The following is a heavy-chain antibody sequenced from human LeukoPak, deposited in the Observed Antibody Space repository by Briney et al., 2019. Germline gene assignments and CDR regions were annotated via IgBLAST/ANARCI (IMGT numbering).Heavy chain of an antibody. Sequence: SETLSLTCTVSGGSISSYYWSWIRQPPGKGLEWTGYIYYSGSTNYNPSLKSRVTISVDTSKNQFSLKLSSVTAADTAVYYCARAGGPAGDYEDTYWYYDLWGRGTLVTVSS. CDR2: IYYSGST. CDR3: ARAGGPAGDYEDTYWYYDL. V-gene: IGHV4-59*01. J-gene: IGHJ2*01. D-gene: IGHD3-16*01. CDR1: GGSISSYY.